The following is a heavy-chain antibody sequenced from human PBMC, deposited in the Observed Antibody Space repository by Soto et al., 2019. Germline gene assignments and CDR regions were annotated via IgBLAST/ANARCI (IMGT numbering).Heavy chain of an antibody. V-gene: IGHV4-59*01. Sequence: QVRLQESGPGLVKPSETLSLTCTVYGGSISTYYWSWIRQPPGKGLEWIGYMYNTGSTIYNPSLKSRVTISVDTSKTQYSLTMNSVTAADTAVYYCARDLWGYCVGDGYPLDVWGKGTTVTVSS. CDR1: GGSISTYY. CDR2: MYNTGST. J-gene: IGHJ6*04. CDR3: ARDLWGYCVGDGYPLDV. D-gene: IGHD2-21*02.